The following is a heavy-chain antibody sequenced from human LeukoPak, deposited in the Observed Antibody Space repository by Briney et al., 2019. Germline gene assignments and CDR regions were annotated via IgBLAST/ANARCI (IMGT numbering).Heavy chain of an antibody. J-gene: IGHJ4*02. CDR3: ARCTLGSSSSDY. CDR2: IYPGDSDT. V-gene: IGHV5-51*01. D-gene: IGHD6-6*01. CDR1: GYSFTSLC. Sequence: GESLKISRRGAGYSFTSLCIGCVRQMPGKGLEWMGIIYPGDSDTRYSPSFQGQVTISADKSISTAYLQWSSLKASDTAMYYCARCTLGSSSSDYWGQGTLVTVSS.